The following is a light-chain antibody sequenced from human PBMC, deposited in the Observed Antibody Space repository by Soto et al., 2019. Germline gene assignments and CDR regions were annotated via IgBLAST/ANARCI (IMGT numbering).Light chain of an antibody. CDR1: SSNIGTQS. CDR3: AAWDDSLNGHVV. V-gene: IGLV1-44*01. J-gene: IGLJ2*01. CDR2: GSN. Sequence: QSVLSQPPSASGNPGQRLTISCSGSSSNIGTQSVNWYQHLPGTAPKLLVYGSNQRPSGVPDRFSGSKSGTSASLAISGLQSEDEADYYCAAWDDSLNGHVVFGGGTKLTVL.